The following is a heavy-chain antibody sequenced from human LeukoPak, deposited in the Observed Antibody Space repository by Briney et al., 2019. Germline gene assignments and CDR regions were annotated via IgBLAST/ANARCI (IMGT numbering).Heavy chain of an antibody. CDR2: ISSSSRYI. V-gene: IGHV3-21*01. CDR3: AKDMAATGMEFFDL. D-gene: IGHD6-13*01. J-gene: IGHJ2*01. Sequence: GGSLRLSCAASGFIFSSYSMNWVRQAPGKGLEWVSSISSSSRYIYYADSVKGRFTISRDNAKKSLYLQMNSLRAEDTAVYYCAKDMAATGMEFFDLWGRGTLVAVSS. CDR1: GFIFSSYS.